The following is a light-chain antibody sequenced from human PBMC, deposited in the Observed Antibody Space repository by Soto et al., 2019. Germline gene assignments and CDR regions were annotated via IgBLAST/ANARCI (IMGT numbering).Light chain of an antibody. V-gene: IGKV1-5*01. CDR2: DAS. Sequence: DIQMTQSPSTLSASVGDRVTITCRASQNINNWIAWYQQKPGKAPKFLIYDASTLESGVPSRFSGSASGTDFTLTISSLQPEDFATYYCLQDYNYPRAFGQGTKVDIK. CDR3: LQDYNYPRA. CDR1: QNINNW. J-gene: IGKJ1*01.